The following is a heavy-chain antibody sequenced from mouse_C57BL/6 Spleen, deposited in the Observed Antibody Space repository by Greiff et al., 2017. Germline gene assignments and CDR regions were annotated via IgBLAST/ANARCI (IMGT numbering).Heavy chain of an antibody. CDR2: IYPGDGDT. V-gene: IGHV1-80*01. CDR3: ARSGSAEY. J-gene: IGHJ3*01. D-gene: IGHD1-2*01. CDR1: GYAFSSYW. Sequence: VMLVESGAELVKPGASVKISCKASGYAFSSYWMNWVKQRPGKGLEWIGQIYPGDGDTTYNGKFKGKATLTADKSSSTAYMQLSSLTSEDSAVYFCARSGSAEYWGEGTLVTVSA.